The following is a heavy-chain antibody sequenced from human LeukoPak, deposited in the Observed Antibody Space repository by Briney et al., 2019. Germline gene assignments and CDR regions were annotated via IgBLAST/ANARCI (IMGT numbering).Heavy chain of an antibody. CDR3: ARSHYEDSSGYYYRRYYFDY. V-gene: IGHV4-34*01. CDR1: DGSFSSYY. D-gene: IGHD3-22*01. J-gene: IGHJ4*02. Sequence: SETLSLTCAVYDGSFSSYYWSWVRQPPGKGLEWIGGINHSGSTNSNPSLKSRVTLSVDSSKNQFSLKLNSVTAADTAVYYCARSHYEDSSGYYYRRYYFDYWGQGTLVTVSS. CDR2: INHSGST.